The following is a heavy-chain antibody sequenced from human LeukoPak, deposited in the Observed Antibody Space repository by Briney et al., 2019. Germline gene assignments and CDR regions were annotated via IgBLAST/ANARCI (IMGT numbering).Heavy chain of an antibody. CDR2: INSDGSIT. CDR3: ATIEWESDH. Sequence: GGSLRLSCAASGFTFTTYWMHWVRQAPGKGLVWVSHINSDGSITSYADSVKGRFTISRDNAKNSLYLQMNSLRAEDTAVYYCATIEWESDHWGQGTLVTVSS. CDR1: GFTFTTYW. J-gene: IGHJ4*02. V-gene: IGHV3-74*01. D-gene: IGHD1-26*01.